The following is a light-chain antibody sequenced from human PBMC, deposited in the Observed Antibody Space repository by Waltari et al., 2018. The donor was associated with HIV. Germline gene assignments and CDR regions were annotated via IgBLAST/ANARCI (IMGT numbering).Light chain of an antibody. V-gene: IGLV1-51*01. Sequence: QSVLTQPPSVSAAPGQKVTISCSGSSSNIVNNYVSWYQQLPGTAPKLLIYDKDKRPPGIPDRFSACTSGTSATLGITGLQTGDSSDYSCGTWHDHLWIFGGGTKLTVL. CDR2: DKD. CDR3: GTWHDHLWI. J-gene: IGLJ2*01. CDR1: SSNIVNNY.